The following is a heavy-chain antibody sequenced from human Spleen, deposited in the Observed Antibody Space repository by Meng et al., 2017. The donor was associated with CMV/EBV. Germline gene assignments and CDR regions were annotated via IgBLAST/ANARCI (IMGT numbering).Heavy chain of an antibody. CDR3: ARDYDFWSGPKYGLDV. CDR1: GFTLSSYW. CDR2: INQDGSEK. D-gene: IGHD3-3*01. J-gene: IGHJ6*02. V-gene: IGHV3-7*01. Sequence: GESLKISCAASGFTLSSYWMSWVRQAPGKGLEWVANINQDGSEKYYVDSVKGRFTLSRDNAKNSLYLQMNSLRVEDTAVYYCARDYDFWSGPKYGLDVWGQGTTVTVSS.